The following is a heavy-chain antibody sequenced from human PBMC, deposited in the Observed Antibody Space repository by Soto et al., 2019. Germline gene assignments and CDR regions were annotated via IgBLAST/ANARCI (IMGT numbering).Heavy chain of an antibody. CDR1: GFTFSSYA. CDR2: ISGDGDTT. V-gene: IGHV3-23*01. Sequence: VQLLESGGGLIQPGGSLRLSCAASGFTFSSYAMNWVRQAPGKGLEWVSVISGDGDTTYYADSVKGRFIISRDKSQHTLYLQMSSLRAEDTALYYCAKAQLDIAVPGAPNNYIYYAADVWGQGTTVTVSS. CDR3: AKAQLDIAVPGAPNNYIYYAADV. J-gene: IGHJ6*02. D-gene: IGHD2-2*01.